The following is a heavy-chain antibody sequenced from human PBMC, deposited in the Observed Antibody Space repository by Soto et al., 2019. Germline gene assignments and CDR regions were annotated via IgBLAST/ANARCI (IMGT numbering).Heavy chain of an antibody. V-gene: IGHV3-33*01. CDR3: ARVHSITIFGVVITYMDV. CDR1: GFTFSSYG. D-gene: IGHD3-3*01. J-gene: IGHJ6*03. Sequence: GGSLRLSCAASGFTFSSYGMHWVRQAPGKGLEWVAVIWYDGSNKYYADSVKGRFTISRDNSKNTLYLQMNSLRAEDTAVYYCARVHSITIFGVVITYMDVWGKGTTVTVSS. CDR2: IWYDGSNK.